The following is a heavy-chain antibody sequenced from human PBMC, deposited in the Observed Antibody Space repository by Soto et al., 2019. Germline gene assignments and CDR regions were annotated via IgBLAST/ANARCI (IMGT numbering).Heavy chain of an antibody. CDR2: IYYSGST. D-gene: IGHD3-3*01. J-gene: IGHJ4*02. CDR3: ARDGSRYDFWSGPYYFDY. CDR1: GGSISTYY. Sequence: LFLTCTVSGGSISTYYWSWIRQPPGKGLEWIGYIYYSGSTNYNPSLKSRVTISVDTSKNQFSLKLSSVSAADTAVYYCARDGSRYDFWSGPYYFDYWGQGTLVTVSS. V-gene: IGHV4-59*01.